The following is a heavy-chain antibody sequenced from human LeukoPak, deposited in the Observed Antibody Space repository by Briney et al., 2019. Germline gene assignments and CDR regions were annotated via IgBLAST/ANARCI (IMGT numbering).Heavy chain of an antibody. Sequence: PSETLSLTCTVSGGSISSSSYSWGWIRQPPGKGLEWIGSIYYSGSTYYNPSLKSRVTISVDTSKNQFSLKLSSVTAADTAVYYCARHLISSGWFDYWGQGTLVTVSS. CDR1: GGSISSSSYS. CDR3: ARHLISSGWFDY. CDR2: IYYSGST. D-gene: IGHD6-19*01. V-gene: IGHV4-39*01. J-gene: IGHJ4*02.